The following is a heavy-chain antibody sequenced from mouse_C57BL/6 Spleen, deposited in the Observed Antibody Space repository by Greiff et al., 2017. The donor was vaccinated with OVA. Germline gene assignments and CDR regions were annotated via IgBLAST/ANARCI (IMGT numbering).Heavy chain of an antibody. CDR1: GYTFTSYW. CDR3: ARPSYYSGSRTGYFDV. D-gene: IGHD1-1*01. V-gene: IGHV1-52*01. J-gene: IGHJ1*03. CDR2: IDPSDSET. Sequence: VQLQQPGAELVRPGSSVKLSCKASGYTFTSYWMHWVKQRPIQGLEWIGNIDPSDSETHYNQKFKDKATLTVDKSSSTAYMQLSSLTSEDSAVYYCARPSYYSGSRTGYFDVWGTGTTVTVSS.